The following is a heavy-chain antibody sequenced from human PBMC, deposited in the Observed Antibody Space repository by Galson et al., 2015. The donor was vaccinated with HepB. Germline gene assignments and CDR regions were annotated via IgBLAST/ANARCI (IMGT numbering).Heavy chain of an antibody. D-gene: IGHD3-22*01. CDR1: GFTFSSYA. CDR2: ISYDGSNK. Sequence: SLRLSCAASGFTFSSYAMHWVRQAPGKGLEWVAVISYDGSNKYYADSVKGRFTISRDNSKNTLYLQMNSLRAEDTAVYYCARGITMIVVVHSPWFDPWGQGTLVTVSS. CDR3: ARGITMIVVVHSPWFDP. J-gene: IGHJ5*02. V-gene: IGHV3-30-3*01.